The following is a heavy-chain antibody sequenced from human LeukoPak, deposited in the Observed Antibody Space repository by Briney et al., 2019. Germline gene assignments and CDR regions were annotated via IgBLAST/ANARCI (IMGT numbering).Heavy chain of an antibody. CDR3: ARRVAAHYYYYYYYMDV. V-gene: IGHV4-34*01. J-gene: IGHJ6*03. CDR1: GGSFSGYY. Sequence: SETLSLTCAVYGGSFSGYYWSWIRQPPGKGLEWIGEINHSGSTNYNPPLKSRVTISVDTSKNQFSLKLSSVTAADTAVYYCARRVAAHYYYYYYYMDVWGKGTTVTVSS. CDR2: INHSGST. D-gene: IGHD6-6*01.